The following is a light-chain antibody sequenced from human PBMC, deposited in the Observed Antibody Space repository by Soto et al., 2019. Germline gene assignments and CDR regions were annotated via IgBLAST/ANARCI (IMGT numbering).Light chain of an antibody. V-gene: IGLV2-23*02. CDR1: RSDVGSYNL. Sequence: QSALTQPASVSGSPGQTITMSCTGSRSDVGSYNLVSWYQQHPGKAPKLMIYEVSKWPSGVSHRFSGSKSGSTASLTISGLQAEDEADYHCCSYAGGSTVVFGGGTKVTVL. J-gene: IGLJ2*01. CDR3: CSYAGGSTVV. CDR2: EVS.